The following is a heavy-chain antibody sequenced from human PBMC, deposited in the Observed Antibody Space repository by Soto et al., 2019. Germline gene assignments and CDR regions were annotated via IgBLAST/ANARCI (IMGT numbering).Heavy chain of an antibody. CDR2: ISYDGSNK. Sequence: PVGSLRLSCAASGFTFSSYGMHWVRQAPGKGLEWVAVISYDGSNKYYADSVKGRFTISRDNSKNTLYLQMNSLRAEDTAVYYCAKFPDYWGQGTLVTVSS. V-gene: IGHV3-30*18. CDR3: AKFPDY. CDR1: GFTFSSYG. J-gene: IGHJ4*02.